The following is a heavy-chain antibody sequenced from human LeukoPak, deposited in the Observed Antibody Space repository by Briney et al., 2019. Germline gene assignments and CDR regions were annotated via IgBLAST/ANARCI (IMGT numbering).Heavy chain of an antibody. Sequence: ASVKVSCKASGYTFTDHYIHWVRQAPGQGLEWMGWINPNNDGTYYALKFQGRVTITRDTSIGTAYMELSRLRSDDTAVYYCAGGIASYSSSYFDYWGQGALVTVSS. CDR3: AGGIASYSSSYFDY. J-gene: IGHJ4*02. V-gene: IGHV1-2*02. D-gene: IGHD3-16*01. CDR1: GYTFTDHY. CDR2: INPNNDGT.